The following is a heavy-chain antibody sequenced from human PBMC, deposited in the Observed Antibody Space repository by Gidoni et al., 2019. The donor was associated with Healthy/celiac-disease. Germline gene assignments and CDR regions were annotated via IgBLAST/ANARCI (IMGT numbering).Heavy chain of an antibody. CDR3: AKDIRPSSSSLYYYYGMDV. Sequence: ELQLVESGGGLVQLGRSLRLSCAASGFPFDDYAMHWVRQAPGKCLEWVSGISWNSGSIVYEDSVKGRFTISRDNSKNSLYLQMNSLRAEDTDLYDCAKDIRPSSSSLYYYYGMDVWGQGTTVTVSS. CDR1: GFPFDDYA. CDR2: ISWNSGSI. V-gene: IGHV3-9*01. D-gene: IGHD6-13*01. J-gene: IGHJ6*02.